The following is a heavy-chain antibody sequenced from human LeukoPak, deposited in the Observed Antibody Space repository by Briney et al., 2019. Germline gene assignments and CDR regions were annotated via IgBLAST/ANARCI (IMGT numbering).Heavy chain of an antibody. V-gene: IGHV3-23*01. CDR2: VSGSGGHT. CDR3: AKVIITVHGYNLGPIDY. CDR1: GFTFSNYA. D-gene: IGHD5-24*01. Sequence: GGSLRLSCAGSGFTFSNYAMAWVRQAPGKGLEWVSAVSGSGGHTYYADSVKGRFAFSRDNSKNILYLQMNSLRAEDTAVYYCAKVIITVHGYNLGPIDYWGQGTLVTVSS. J-gene: IGHJ4*02.